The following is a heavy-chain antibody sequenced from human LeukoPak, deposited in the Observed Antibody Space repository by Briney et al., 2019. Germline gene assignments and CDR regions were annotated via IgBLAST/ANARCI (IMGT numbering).Heavy chain of an antibody. D-gene: IGHD2-15*01. Sequence: GESLKISCKGSGYSFTNYWIGWMRQMPGKGLEWMGIIYPGDSDIRYSLSFEGQVSISADKSINSAYLQWSSLKASDTARYYCARLVGCSGGRCYWAEGFDHWGQGTLVTVSS. CDR2: IYPGDSDI. J-gene: IGHJ4*02. CDR3: ARLVGCSGGRCYWAEGFDH. V-gene: IGHV5-51*01. CDR1: GYSFTNYW.